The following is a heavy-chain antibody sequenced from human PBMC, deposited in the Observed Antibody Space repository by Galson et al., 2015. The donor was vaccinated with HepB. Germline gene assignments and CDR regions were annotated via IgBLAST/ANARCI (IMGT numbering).Heavy chain of an antibody. D-gene: IGHD2-2*01. CDR1: GFAFNNAW. J-gene: IGHJ5*02. CDR3: TTDVYFSSYWSWLDP. Sequence: SLRLSCAASGFAFNNAWMNWVRQAPGKGLEWVGRIKSKTDGGTTEYAAPVKGRFTISRDDSRNTLYLQMHSLKTDDTAVYYCTTDVYFSSYWSWLDPWGPVIVVTASS. CDR2: IKSKTDGGTT. V-gene: IGHV3-15*01.